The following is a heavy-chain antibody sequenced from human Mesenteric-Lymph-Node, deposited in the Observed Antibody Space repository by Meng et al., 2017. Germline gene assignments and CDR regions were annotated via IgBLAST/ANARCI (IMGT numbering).Heavy chain of an antibody. D-gene: IGHD3-16*01. Sequence: GESLKISCAASGFTFSSYAMHWVRQAPGKGLEWVAVISYDGSNKYYADSVKGRFTISRDNSKNTLYLQMNSLRAEDTAVYYCASGGLLNSYDYGGQGTLVTVSS. J-gene: IGHJ4*02. CDR2: ISYDGSNK. CDR1: GFTFSSYA. V-gene: IGHV3-30*01. CDR3: ASGGLLNSYDY.